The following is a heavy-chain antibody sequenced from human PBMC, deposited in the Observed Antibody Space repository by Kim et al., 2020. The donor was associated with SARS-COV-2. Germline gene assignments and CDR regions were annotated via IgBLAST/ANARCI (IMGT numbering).Heavy chain of an antibody. V-gene: IGHV1-69*13. CDR1: GGTFSSYA. CDR3: ARDRYSSGWFDY. CDR2: IIPIFGTA. Sequence: SVKVSCKASGGTFSSYAISWVRQAPGQGLEWMGGIIPIFGTANYAQKFQGRVTITADESTSTAYMELSSLRSEDTAVYYCARDRYSSGWFDYWGQGTLVTVSS. J-gene: IGHJ4*02. D-gene: IGHD6-19*01.